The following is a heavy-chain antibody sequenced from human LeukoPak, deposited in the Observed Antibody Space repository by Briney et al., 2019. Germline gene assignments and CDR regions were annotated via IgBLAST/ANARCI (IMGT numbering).Heavy chain of an antibody. Sequence: GGSLRLSCAASGFTFGSYGMHWVRQAPGKGLEWVAVIWYDGSNKYYADSVKGRFTISRDNSKNTLYLQMNSLRAEDTAVYYCAGGIAAAGLNFDYWGQGTLVTVSS. D-gene: IGHD6-13*01. CDR3: AGGIAAAGLNFDY. CDR2: IWYDGSNK. J-gene: IGHJ4*02. CDR1: GFTFGSYG. V-gene: IGHV3-33*01.